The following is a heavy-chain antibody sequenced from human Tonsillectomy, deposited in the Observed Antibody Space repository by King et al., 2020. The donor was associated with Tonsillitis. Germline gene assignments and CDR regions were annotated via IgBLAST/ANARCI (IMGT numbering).Heavy chain of an antibody. D-gene: IGHD4-17*01. CDR3: ARLSYGDYIDGYYFDY. V-gene: IGHV4-34*01. J-gene: IGHJ4*02. CDR2: RNHGGST. CDR1: GDTFSGHY. Sequence: VQLQQWGAGLLRPLETLSLTCGVYGDTFSGHYWSWIRQPPGKGLEWIGERNHGGSTNYNPSLKTRVTISADTSKNQFSLRVRSVTAADTAVYYCARLSYGDYIDGYYFDYWGQGTLVTVSS.